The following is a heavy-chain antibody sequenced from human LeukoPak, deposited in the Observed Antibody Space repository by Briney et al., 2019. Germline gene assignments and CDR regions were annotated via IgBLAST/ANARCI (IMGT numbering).Heavy chain of an antibody. J-gene: IGHJ4*02. V-gene: IGHV3-30*02. CDR1: GFTFSIYG. CDR3: AKDGNYDSSGYDSYYFDY. Sequence: GGSLRLSCAASGFTFSIYGMHWVRQAPGKGLEWVAVIWYDGSNKYYADSVKGRFTISRDNSKNTLYLQMNSLRAEDTALYYCAKDGNYDSSGYDSYYFDYWGQGTLVTVSS. D-gene: IGHD3-22*01. CDR2: IWYDGSNK.